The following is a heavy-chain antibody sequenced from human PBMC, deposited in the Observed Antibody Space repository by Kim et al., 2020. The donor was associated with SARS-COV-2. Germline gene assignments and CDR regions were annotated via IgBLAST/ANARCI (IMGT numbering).Heavy chain of an antibody. V-gene: IGHV3-48*04. CDR2: IRISDGAI. CDR3: ARDLGYSFDY. CDR1: GFTFSDYS. J-gene: IGHJ4*02. D-gene: IGHD2-21*01. Sequence: GGSLRLSCAASGFTFSDYSMNWVRQAPGKGLEWISYIRISDGAIFYADSVRGRFTISTDNAKNSLYLQMNSLRAEDTAVYYCARDLGYSFDYWGQGGLVT.